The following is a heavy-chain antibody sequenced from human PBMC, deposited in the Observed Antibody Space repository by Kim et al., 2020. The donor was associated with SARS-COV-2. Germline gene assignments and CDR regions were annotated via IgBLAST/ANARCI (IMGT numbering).Heavy chain of an antibody. V-gene: IGHV3-30*02. Sequence: DSVKGRFTISRDNSKNTLYLQMNSLRAEDTAVYYCAKDRSSWYAYYGMDVWGQGTTVTVSS. CDR3: AKDRSSWYAYYGMDV. J-gene: IGHJ6*02. D-gene: IGHD6-13*01.